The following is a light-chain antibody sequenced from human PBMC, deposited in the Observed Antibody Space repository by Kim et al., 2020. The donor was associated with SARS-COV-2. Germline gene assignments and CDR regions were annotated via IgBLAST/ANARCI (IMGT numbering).Light chain of an antibody. Sequence: LSPGERSTLSGRASESVGSSFAWYQQKPGQAPRLLIYDAFSRATGIPARFSGSGSGTDFTLTISSLEPEDFAVYYCQQRGNWPLTFGQGTKVDIK. J-gene: IGKJ1*01. CDR2: DAF. V-gene: IGKV3-11*01. CDR1: ESVGSS. CDR3: QQRGNWPLT.